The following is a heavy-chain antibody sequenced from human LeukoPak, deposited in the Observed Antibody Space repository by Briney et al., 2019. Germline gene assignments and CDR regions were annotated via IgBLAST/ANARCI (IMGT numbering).Heavy chain of an antibody. D-gene: IGHD4-17*01. CDR2: ISGSGGST. V-gene: IGHV3-23*01. Sequence: EAGGSLRLSCAASGFSFITYAMSWVRQGPRKGLEWVSAISGSGGSTYYADSVKGRFTISRDNSKNTLYLQMNSLRAEDTAVYYCAKAYGDYGNYWGQGTLVTVSS. CDR3: AKAYGDYGNY. J-gene: IGHJ4*02. CDR1: GFSFITYA.